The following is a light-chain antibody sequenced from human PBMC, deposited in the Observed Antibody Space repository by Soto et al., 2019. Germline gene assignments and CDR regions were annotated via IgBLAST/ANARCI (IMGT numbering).Light chain of an antibody. Sequence: EIVLTQSPATLSLSPGEIATLSCRASQSVSSYLTWYQQKPGQAPRLLIYDASKKATVIPARLSGSGSGTDFTLTITGLVTEDFAVYYCEDRYNWPWSFGKGPNVESK. J-gene: IGKJ1*01. CDR1: QSVSSY. V-gene: IGKV3-11*01. CDR2: DAS. CDR3: EDRYNWPWS.